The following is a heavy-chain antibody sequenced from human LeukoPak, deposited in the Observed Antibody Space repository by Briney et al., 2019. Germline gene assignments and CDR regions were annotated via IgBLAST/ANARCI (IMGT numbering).Heavy chain of an antibody. D-gene: IGHD6-13*01. CDR1: GYTFTGYY. CDR2: INPNSGGT. CDR3: ASGIAAAGTFDY. Sequence: ASVKVSCKASGYTFTGYYMHWVRQAPGQGPEWMGRINPNSGGTNYAQKFQGRVTMTRDTSISTAYMELSRLRSDDTAVYYCASGIAAAGTFDYWGQGTLVTVSS. J-gene: IGHJ4*02. V-gene: IGHV1-2*06.